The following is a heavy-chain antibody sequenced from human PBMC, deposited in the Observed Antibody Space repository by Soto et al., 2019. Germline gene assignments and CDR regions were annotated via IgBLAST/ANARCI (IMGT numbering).Heavy chain of an antibody. D-gene: IGHD1-26*01. CDR3: AHRAWELLGAAFDI. V-gene: IGHV4-61*01. CDR2: IYYSGSA. CDR1: GGSVSSGSYY. J-gene: IGHJ3*02. Sequence: QVQLQESGPGLVKPSETLSLTCTVSGGSVSSGSYYWSWIRQPPGKGLEWIGYIYYSGSANYNPSLKSRVTISVDTSKNQFSLKLSSVTAADTAVYYCAHRAWELLGAAFDIWGQGTMVTVSS.